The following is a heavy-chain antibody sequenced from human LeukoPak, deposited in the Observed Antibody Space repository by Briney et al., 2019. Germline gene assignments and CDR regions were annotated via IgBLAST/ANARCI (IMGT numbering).Heavy chain of an antibody. D-gene: IGHD3-3*01. CDR1: GFIFGGYA. J-gene: IGHJ4*02. Sequence: GGSLRLSCAASGFIFGGYAMHWVRQAPGKGLQWLAVISYDGGKTYYADSVEGRFTISRDNSKGTVYPEINSLRSEDTAIYYCARGFNDFWSGSQLEYWGQGTLVTVSS. CDR3: ARGFNDFWSGSQLEY. CDR2: ISYDGGKT. V-gene: IGHV3-30-3*01.